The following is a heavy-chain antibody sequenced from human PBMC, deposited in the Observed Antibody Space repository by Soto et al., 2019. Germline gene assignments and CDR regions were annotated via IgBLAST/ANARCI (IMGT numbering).Heavy chain of an antibody. J-gene: IGHJ4*02. CDR1: GFTFSSYA. Sequence: QVQLVESGGGVVQPGRSLRLSCAASGFTFSSYAMHWVRQAPGKGLEWVAVISYDGSNKYYADSVKGRFTISRDNSKNTLYLQMNSLRAEDTAVYYCAGSWRYYDSSGYPDYWGQGTLVTVSS. CDR2: ISYDGSNK. V-gene: IGHV3-30-3*01. D-gene: IGHD3-22*01. CDR3: AGSWRYYDSSGYPDY.